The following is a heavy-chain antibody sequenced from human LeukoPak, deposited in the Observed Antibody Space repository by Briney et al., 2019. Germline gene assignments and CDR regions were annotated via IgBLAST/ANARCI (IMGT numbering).Heavy chain of an antibody. Sequence: GGSLRLSCAASGFTFSSYWMHWVRQAPGKGLVWVSRIDSDGKSTTYADSVKGRFTFSRDNAKNTLYLQMNSLRAEDTAVYYCARAILTELTGPDYWGQGTLVTVSS. V-gene: IGHV3-74*01. CDR2: IDSDGKST. CDR1: GFTFSSYW. J-gene: IGHJ4*02. CDR3: ARAILTELTGPDY. D-gene: IGHD1-20*01.